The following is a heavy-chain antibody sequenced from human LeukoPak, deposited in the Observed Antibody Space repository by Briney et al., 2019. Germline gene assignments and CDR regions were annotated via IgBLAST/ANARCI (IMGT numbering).Heavy chain of an antibody. CDR2: IYQSGST. CDR3: ATSQGVDATPYYFDH. D-gene: IGHD2-15*01. CDR1: GYSISSGYY. V-gene: IGHV4-38-2*02. Sequence: SETLSLTCTVSGYSISSGYYWGWIRQPPGKGLQWIGSIYQSGSTYYNPSLKSRVTISVDTSKNQFSLKLRSVTAADTAVYYCATSQGVDATPYYFDHWGQGTLVTVSS. J-gene: IGHJ4*02.